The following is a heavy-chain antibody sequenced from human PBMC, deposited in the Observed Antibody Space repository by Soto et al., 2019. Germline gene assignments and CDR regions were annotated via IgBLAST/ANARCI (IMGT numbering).Heavy chain of an antibody. CDR1: GGSISTYY. D-gene: IGHD2-21*01. CDR3: ASEGAGRAPINI. CDR2: VSYLGNT. J-gene: IGHJ3*02. Sequence: PSETLSLTCNISGGSISTYYWTWIRQSPGKGLEWIGYVSYLGNTNYNPSLKSRVTISVDTPKHQFSLNLGSVTAADTAMYYCASEGAGRAPINIWGQGTMVTVSS. V-gene: IGHV4-59*01.